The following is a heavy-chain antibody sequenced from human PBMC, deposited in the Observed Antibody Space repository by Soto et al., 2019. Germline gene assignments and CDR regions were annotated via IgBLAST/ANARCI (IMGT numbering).Heavy chain of an antibody. CDR1: GFTFDDYA. CDR2: ISWNSGSI. Sequence: EVQLVESGGGLVQPGRSLRLSCAASGFTFDDYAMHWVRQAPGKGLEWVSGISWNSGSIGYADSVKGRFTISRDNAKNSLYLQMNSLRAEDTALYYCASGSPSITPFARVLWVMDVWGQGTTVTVSS. V-gene: IGHV3-9*01. CDR3: ASGSPSITPFARVLWVMDV. D-gene: IGHD3-3*01. J-gene: IGHJ6*02.